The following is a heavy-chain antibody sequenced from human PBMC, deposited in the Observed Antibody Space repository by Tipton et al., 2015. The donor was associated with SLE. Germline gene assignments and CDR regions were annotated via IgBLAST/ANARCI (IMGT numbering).Heavy chain of an antibody. CDR2: ISSSSSYT. Sequence: LRLSCAASGFTFSDYYMSWIRQAPGKGLEWVSYISSSSSYTNYADSVKGRFTISRDNAKNSLYLQMNSLRAEDTAVYYCARVPTGGHWDYYGMDVWGQGTTVTVSS. V-gene: IGHV3-11*05. CDR3: ARVPTGGHWDYYGMDV. D-gene: IGHD1-14*01. CDR1: GFTFSDYY. J-gene: IGHJ6*02.